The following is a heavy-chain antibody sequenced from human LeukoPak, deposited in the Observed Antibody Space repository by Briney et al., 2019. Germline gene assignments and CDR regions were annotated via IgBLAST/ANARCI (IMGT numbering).Heavy chain of an antibody. CDR3: ARVIDYDSSGY. J-gene: IGHJ4*02. Sequence: GGSLRLSCAASGFTLSDYFMSWIRQAPGKGLEWVSYMSSSVTTIYYGDSVKGRFTISRDNIKNSLYLQMNSLRAEDTAVYYCARVIDYDSSGYWGQGTLVTVSS. CDR2: MSSSVTTI. V-gene: IGHV3-11*04. D-gene: IGHD3-22*01. CDR1: GFTLSDYF.